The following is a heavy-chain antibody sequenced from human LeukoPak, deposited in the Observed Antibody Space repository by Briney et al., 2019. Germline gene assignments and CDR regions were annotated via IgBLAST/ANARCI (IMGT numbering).Heavy chain of an antibody. V-gene: IGHV3-11*01. CDR3: AREPWELRMDV. CDR1: GFTFSDYY. CDR2: ISSSGSTI. J-gene: IGHJ6*02. D-gene: IGHD1-26*01. Sequence: GGSLRLSCAASGFTFSDYYMSWIRQAPGKGLEWVSYISSSGSTIYYADSVKGRFAISRDNAKNSLYLQMNSLRAEDTAVYYCAREPWELRMDVWGQGTTVTVSS.